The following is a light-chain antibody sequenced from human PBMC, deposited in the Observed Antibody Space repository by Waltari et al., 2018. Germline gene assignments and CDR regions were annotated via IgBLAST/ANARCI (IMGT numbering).Light chain of an antibody. CDR2: EAS. CDR1: RNVGSY. Sequence: EIVLTKSPATLSLSPGDRATLSCRASRNVGSYLGWYRKKPGQAPRLLIYEASHSPPGNPGTFSAARPGTYIPLALSRLEPDDFAVDCCQLRCDYPPLTSCQGTPLEI. J-gene: IGKJ5*01. CDR3: QLRCDYPPLT. V-gene: IGKV3-11*01.